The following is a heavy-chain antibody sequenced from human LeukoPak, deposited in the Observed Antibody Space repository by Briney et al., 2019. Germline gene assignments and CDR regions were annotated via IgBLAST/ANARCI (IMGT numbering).Heavy chain of an antibody. CDR2: ISTYNGNT. Sequence: ASVKVSCKASGYTFTCYYMHWVRQAPGQGLEWMGWISTYNGNTNYAQKLQGRVTMTTDTSTSTAYMELRSLRSDDTAVYYCARDGDILTGYSDFDYWGQGTLVTVSS. CDR1: GYTFTCYY. V-gene: IGHV1-18*04. J-gene: IGHJ4*02. D-gene: IGHD3-9*01. CDR3: ARDGDILTGYSDFDY.